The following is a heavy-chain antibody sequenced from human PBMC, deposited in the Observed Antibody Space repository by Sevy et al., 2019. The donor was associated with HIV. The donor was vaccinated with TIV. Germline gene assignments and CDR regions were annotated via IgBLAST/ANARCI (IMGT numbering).Heavy chain of an antibody. J-gene: IGHJ3*02. D-gene: IGHD2-15*01. CDR2: IIPIFGTA. Sequence: ASVKVSCKASGGTFSSYAISWVRQAPGQGLEWMGGIIPIFGTANCAQKFQGRVTITADKSTSTAYMELSSLRSEDTAVYYCARGTAATAFDIWGQGTMVTVSS. V-gene: IGHV1-69*06. CDR3: ARGTAATAFDI. CDR1: GGTFSSYA.